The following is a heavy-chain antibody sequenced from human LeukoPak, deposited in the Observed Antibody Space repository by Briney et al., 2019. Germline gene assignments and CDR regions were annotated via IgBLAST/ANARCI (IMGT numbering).Heavy chain of an antibody. Sequence: GSLRLSCAASGFTFSSYAMHWVRQAPGKGLEWVAVISYDGSNKYYADSVKGRFTISRDNSKNTLYLQMNSLRAEDTAVYYCASETTVSETDYWGQGTLVTVSS. CDR1: GFTFSSYA. V-gene: IGHV3-30-3*01. J-gene: IGHJ4*02. CDR2: ISYDGSNK. D-gene: IGHD4-17*01. CDR3: ASETTVSETDY.